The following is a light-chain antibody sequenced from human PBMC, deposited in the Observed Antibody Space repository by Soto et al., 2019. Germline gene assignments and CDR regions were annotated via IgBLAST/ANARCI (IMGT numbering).Light chain of an antibody. CDR2: DAS. Sequence: EIVLTQSPATLSLSPGERDTRSCRASQSVSRYLAWYQQKPGQAPRLLIYDASNRAAGIPPRFSGSGSGTDFTLTISSLEPEDFAVYYCQQRSNWHPYTFGQGTKLEIK. J-gene: IGKJ2*01. CDR3: QQRSNWHPYT. CDR1: QSVSRY. V-gene: IGKV3-11*01.